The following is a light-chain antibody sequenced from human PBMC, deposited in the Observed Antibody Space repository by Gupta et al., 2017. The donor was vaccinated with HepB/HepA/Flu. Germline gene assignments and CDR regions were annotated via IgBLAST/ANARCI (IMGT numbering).Light chain of an antibody. Sequence: DIQLTQSPSSLSASLGDRVTITCRASRTIINILNWYQQKPGKAPNLLVYAASSLQSGVPSRFSGSGSGTDFTLTINSLRPEDFATYYCQQSYNTPWTFGQGTKVDIK. J-gene: IGKJ1*01. CDR2: AAS. CDR1: RTIINI. V-gene: IGKV1-39*01. CDR3: QQSYNTPWT.